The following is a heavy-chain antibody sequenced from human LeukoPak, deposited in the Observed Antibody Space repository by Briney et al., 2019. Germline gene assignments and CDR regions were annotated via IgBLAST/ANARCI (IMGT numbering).Heavy chain of an antibody. J-gene: IGHJ4*02. Sequence: PGGSLRLSCSASGFAFGDYVMSWFRQAPGKGLEWVGFIRNKDFGETTQYAAPVKGRFTISRDDSKNIAYLQMDSLKTEDTAVYFCTRERALYGSGKDFDFWGQGTLVTVSS. CDR2: IRNKDFGETT. V-gene: IGHV3-49*03. D-gene: IGHD3-10*01. CDR3: TRERALYGSGKDFDF. CDR1: GFAFGDYV.